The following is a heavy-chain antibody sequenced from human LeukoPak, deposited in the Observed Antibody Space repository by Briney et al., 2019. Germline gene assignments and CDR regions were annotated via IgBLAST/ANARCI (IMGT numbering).Heavy chain of an antibody. CDR2: IYYTGST. J-gene: IGHJ5*02. D-gene: IGHD3-22*01. CDR1: GYSISSGYY. CDR3: ARSDPASYYYDSSGYYIKGWFDP. V-gene: IGHV4-61*01. Sequence: SETLSLTCTVSGYSISSGYYWGWIRQPPGKGLEWIGYIYYTGSTNYNPSLKSRVTISVDTSKDQFSLKLSSVTAADTAVYYCARSDPASYYYDSSGYYIKGWFDPWGQGTLVTVSS.